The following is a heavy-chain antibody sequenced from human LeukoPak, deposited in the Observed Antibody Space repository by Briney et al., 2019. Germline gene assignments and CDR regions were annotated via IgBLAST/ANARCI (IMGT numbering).Heavy chain of an antibody. CDR2: ISTNGDST. Sequence: PGRSLRLSCSASGFTFSNCAMYWVRQAPGKGLEYVTAISTNGDSTYYADSVKGRFTISRDNSKNTLYLQMSSLKPEDTAVYHCVKGGIAARRPLDHWGQGTLVTVSS. CDR3: VKGGIAARRPLDH. V-gene: IGHV3-64D*09. J-gene: IGHJ4*02. D-gene: IGHD6-6*01. CDR1: GFTFSNCA.